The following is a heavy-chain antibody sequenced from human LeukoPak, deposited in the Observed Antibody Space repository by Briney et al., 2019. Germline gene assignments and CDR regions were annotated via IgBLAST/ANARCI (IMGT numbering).Heavy chain of an antibody. CDR1: GGPISSSSYY. CDR2: IYYSGST. CDR3: ARLELGGY. J-gene: IGHJ4*02. D-gene: IGHD1-26*01. V-gene: IGHV4-39*01. Sequence: SETLSLTCTVSGGPISSSSYYWGWIRQPPGKGLEWIGSIYYSGSTYYNPSLKSRVTISVDTSKNQFSLKLSSVTAADTAVYYCARLELGGYWGQGTLVTVSS.